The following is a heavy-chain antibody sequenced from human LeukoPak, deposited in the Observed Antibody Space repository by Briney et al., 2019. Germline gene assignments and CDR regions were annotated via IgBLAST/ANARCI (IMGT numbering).Heavy chain of an antibody. CDR3: AKRIQYSSSSAYFDY. CDR1: GFIFSGYG. J-gene: IGHJ4*02. D-gene: IGHD6-6*01. CDR2: ISDSGGDT. V-gene: IGHV3-23*01. Sequence: PGGSLRLSCEASGFIFSGYGMNWVRQAPGKGLEWVSSISDSGGDTYYAESVKGRFTISRDNSRSTLYLQMNSLRVEDTAVYYCAKRIQYSSSSAYFDYWGQGSLVAVSS.